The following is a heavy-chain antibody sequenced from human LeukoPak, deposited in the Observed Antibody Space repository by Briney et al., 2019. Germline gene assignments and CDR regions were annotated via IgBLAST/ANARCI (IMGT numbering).Heavy chain of an antibody. CDR2: IYYSGST. V-gene: IGHV4-30-4*01. CDR3: ASSLRGSGDAFYI. CDR1: GGSISSGDYY. D-gene: IGHD3-16*01. J-gene: IGHJ3*02. Sequence: PSETLSLTCTVSGGSISSGDYYWSWIRQPPGKGLEWIGYIYYSGSTYYNPSLKSRVTISVDTSKNQFSLKLSSVTAADTAVYYCASSLRGSGDAFYIWGQGTMVTVSS.